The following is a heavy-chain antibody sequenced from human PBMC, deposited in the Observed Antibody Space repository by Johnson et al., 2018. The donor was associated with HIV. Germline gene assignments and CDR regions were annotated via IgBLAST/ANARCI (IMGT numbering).Heavy chain of an antibody. CDR3: ARGSTYYYDSSGSDAFDI. CDR2: ISYDGSNK. J-gene: IGHJ3*02. D-gene: IGHD3-22*01. Sequence: QVQLLESGGGLVQPGGSLRLSCAASGFTFSSYAMHWVRQAPCKGLEWVAVISYDGSNKYYADSVKGRFTLSRDNSKNTLYLQMNSLRAEDTAVYYCARGSTYYYDSSGSDAFDIWGQGTMVTVSS. V-gene: IGHV3-30-3*01. CDR1: GFTFSSYA.